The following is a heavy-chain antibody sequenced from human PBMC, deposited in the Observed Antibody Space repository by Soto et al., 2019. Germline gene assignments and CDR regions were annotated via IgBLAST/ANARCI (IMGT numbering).Heavy chain of an antibody. V-gene: IGHV3-23*01. CDR3: AKGGSHKEPRITILGGIGAFDI. Sequence: EVQLLESGGGLVQPGGSLRLSCAASGFTFSSYAMSWVRQAPGKGLEWVSAISGSGGSTYYADSGKGRFTISRDNSKNTLYLQMNSLRAEDTAVYYCAKGGSHKEPRITILGGIGAFDIWGQGTMVTVSS. CDR2: ISGSGGST. D-gene: IGHD3-3*01. J-gene: IGHJ3*02. CDR1: GFTFSSYA.